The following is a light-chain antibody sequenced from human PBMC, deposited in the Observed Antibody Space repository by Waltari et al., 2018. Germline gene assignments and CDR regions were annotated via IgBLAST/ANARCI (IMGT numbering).Light chain of an antibody. Sequence: YELTQPPSVSASPGQTAIITCSGDNLGNQYTFWYQQRPGQSPVLLIYQDNRRPSGIPERFSGSNSGNTATLTITETQAVDEADYFCQTWDTTIDVAFGGGTRLTVL. V-gene: IGLV3-1*01. J-gene: IGLJ2*01. CDR1: NLGNQY. CDR3: QTWDTTIDVA. CDR2: QDN.